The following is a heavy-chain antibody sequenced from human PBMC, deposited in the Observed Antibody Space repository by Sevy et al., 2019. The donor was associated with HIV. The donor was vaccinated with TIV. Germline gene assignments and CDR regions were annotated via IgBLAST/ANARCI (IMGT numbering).Heavy chain of an antibody. Sequence: GGSLRLSCAASRFTFSSYSMNWVRQAPGKGLEWVSYISSSSSTIYYGDSVKGRFTISRDNARNSMYLQLNSLRDEDTAVYYCARERLGYGGDAFDIWGHGTMVTVSS. CDR2: ISSSSSTI. J-gene: IGHJ3*02. D-gene: IGHD5-12*01. CDR3: ARERLGYGGDAFDI. V-gene: IGHV3-48*02. CDR1: RFTFSSYS.